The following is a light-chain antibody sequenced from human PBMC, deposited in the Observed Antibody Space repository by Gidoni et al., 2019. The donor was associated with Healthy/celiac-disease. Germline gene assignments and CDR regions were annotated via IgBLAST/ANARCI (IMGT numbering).Light chain of an antibody. CDR3: QQYNNWPPLT. V-gene: IGKV3-15*01. J-gene: IGKJ3*01. Sequence: DIVMTQSPATLSVSPGERATLSCRASQSVSSNLAWYQQKPGQAPRLLIYGASTRATGIPARFSGSGSGTEFTLTISSLQSEDFAVYYCQQYNNWPPLTFGPGTKVEIK. CDR2: GAS. CDR1: QSVSSN.